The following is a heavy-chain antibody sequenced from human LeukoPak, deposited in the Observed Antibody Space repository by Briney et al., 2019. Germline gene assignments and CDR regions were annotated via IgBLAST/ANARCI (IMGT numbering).Heavy chain of an antibody. Sequence: ASVKVSCKASGYTFNSFGISWVRQAPGQGLEWMGWISAYNGNTHHPEKLQGRLTMTTDTPTSTAYMELRSLRSDDTAIYYCARDTVMMVGSYYYGKDVWGQGTTVTVSS. CDR2: ISAYNGNT. CDR3: ARDTVMMVGSYYYGKDV. D-gene: IGHD2-15*01. J-gene: IGHJ6*02. CDR1: GYTFNSFG. V-gene: IGHV1-18*01.